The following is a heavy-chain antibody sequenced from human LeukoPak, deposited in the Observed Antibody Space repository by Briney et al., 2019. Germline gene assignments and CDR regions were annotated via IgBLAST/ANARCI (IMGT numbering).Heavy chain of an antibody. CDR1: GYTFTVYY. Sequence: ASVKVSCKASGYTFTVYYMHWVRQAPGQGLEWMGWINPNSGGTNYAQKFQGRVTMTRDTSISTAYMELSSLTSDDTTVYYCARRRVYDILTSYAFDIWGQGTMVTVSS. D-gene: IGHD3-9*01. J-gene: IGHJ3*02. CDR3: ARRRVYDILTSYAFDI. V-gene: IGHV1-2*02. CDR2: INPNSGGT.